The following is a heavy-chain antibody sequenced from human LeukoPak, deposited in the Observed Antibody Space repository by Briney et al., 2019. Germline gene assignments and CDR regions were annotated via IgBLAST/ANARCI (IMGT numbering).Heavy chain of an antibody. CDR1: GYTFTGYY. CDR2: INPNSGGT. CDR3: ARNSAWIQLWLLRY. D-gene: IGHD5-18*01. Sequence: GAPVKVSCKASGYTFTGYYMHWVRQAPGQGLEWMGWINPNSGGTNYAQKFQGRVTMTRDTSISTAYMELSRLRSDDTAVYYCARNSAWIQLWLLRYWGQGTLVTVSS. V-gene: IGHV1-2*02. J-gene: IGHJ4*02.